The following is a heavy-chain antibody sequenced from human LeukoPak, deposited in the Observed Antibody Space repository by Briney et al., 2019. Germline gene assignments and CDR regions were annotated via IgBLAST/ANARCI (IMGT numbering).Heavy chain of an antibody. D-gene: IGHD6-13*01. Sequence: SETLSLTCTVSGGSISSYYWSWIRQPPGKGLEWIGYIYYSGSTNYNPSLKSRVTISVDTSKNQFSLKLSSVTAADTAVYYCARTAGSRGGCNWFDPWGQGTLVTVSS. J-gene: IGHJ5*02. CDR2: IYYSGST. CDR1: GGSISSYY. V-gene: IGHV4-59*01. CDR3: ARTAGSRGGCNWFDP.